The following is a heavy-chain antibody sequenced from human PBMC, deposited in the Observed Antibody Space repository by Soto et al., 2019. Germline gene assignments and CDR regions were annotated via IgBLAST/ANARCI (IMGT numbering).Heavy chain of an antibody. CDR3: ARRLNIAVADDAFDI. CDR2: INPNSGGT. CDR1: GYTFTGYY. D-gene: IGHD6-19*01. J-gene: IGHJ3*02. Sequence: ASVKGSCKASGYTFTGYYMDWVRQAPGQGLEWMGWINPNSGGTNYAQKFQGWVTMTRDTSISTAYMELSRLRSDDTAVYYCARRLNIAVADDAFDIWGQGTMVTVSS. V-gene: IGHV1-2*04.